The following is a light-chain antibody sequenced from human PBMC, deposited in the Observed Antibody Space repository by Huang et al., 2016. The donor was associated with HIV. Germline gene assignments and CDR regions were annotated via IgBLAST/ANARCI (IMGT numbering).Light chain of an antibody. CDR1: QSVFSTSTNKDY. CDR2: GSA. Sequence: DIVMAQSPVSLAVSLGERATLTCRSSQSVFSTSTNKDYLAWFQQKPGQPPKLLLFGSATREGGVPDRFSGSGSGTHFTLTIANLEADDAAIYYCQQYYASPQTFGQGTRV. V-gene: IGKV4-1*01. CDR3: QQYYASPQT. J-gene: IGKJ1*01.